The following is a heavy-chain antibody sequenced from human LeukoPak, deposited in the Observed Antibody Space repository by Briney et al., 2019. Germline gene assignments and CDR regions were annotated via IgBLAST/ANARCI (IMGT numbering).Heavy chain of an antibody. V-gene: IGHV3-7*01. J-gene: IGHJ3*02. D-gene: IGHD4-17*01. CDR1: GFTFSSYW. CDR2: IKQDGSEK. Sequence: GGSLRLSCAASGFTFSSYWMSWVRQAPGKGLEWVANIKQDGSEKYYVDSVEGRFTISRDNAKNSLYLQMNSLRAEDTAVYYCASEMTTPAFDIWGQGTMVTVSS. CDR3: ASEMTTPAFDI.